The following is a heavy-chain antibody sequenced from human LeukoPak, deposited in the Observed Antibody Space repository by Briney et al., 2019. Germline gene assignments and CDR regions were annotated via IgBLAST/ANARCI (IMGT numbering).Heavy chain of an antibody. Sequence: PSETLSLTCTVSGGSISSYYWSWIRQPPGKGLEWIGYIYYSGSTNYNPSLKSRVTISVDTSKNQFSLKLSSVTAADTAVYSCARDQPLMAFDIWGQGTMVTVSS. CDR2: IYYSGST. CDR1: GGSISSYY. J-gene: IGHJ3*02. CDR3: ARDQPLMAFDI. V-gene: IGHV4-59*01.